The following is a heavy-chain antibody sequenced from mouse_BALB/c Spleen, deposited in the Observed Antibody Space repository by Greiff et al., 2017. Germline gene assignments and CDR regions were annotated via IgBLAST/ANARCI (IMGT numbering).Heavy chain of an antibody. Sequence: VQVVESGPGLVAPSQSLSITCTVSGFSLTSYGVHWVRQPPGKGLEWLGVIWAGGSTNYNSALMSRLSISKDNSKSQVFLKMNSLQTDDTAMYYCARNPPYYYGSSYVGWYFDVWGAGTTVTVSS. V-gene: IGHV2-9*02. J-gene: IGHJ1*01. D-gene: IGHD1-1*01. CDR2: IWAGGST. CDR3: ARNPPYYYGSSYVGWYFDV. CDR1: GFSLTSYG.